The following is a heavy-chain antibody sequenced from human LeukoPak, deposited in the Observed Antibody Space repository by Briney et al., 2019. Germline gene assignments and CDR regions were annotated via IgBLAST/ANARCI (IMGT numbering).Heavy chain of an antibody. J-gene: IGHJ5*02. Sequence: AGSLRLSCAASGFTVSSNYMSWVRQPPGKGLEWVSVIYSGGSTYYADSVKGRFTISRDNSKTTLYLQMNSLRAEDTAVYYCARDHCSSTSCYGDNWFDPWGQGTLVTVSS. CDR1: GFTVSSNY. CDR3: ARDHCSSTSCYGDNWFDP. CDR2: IYSGGST. D-gene: IGHD2-2*01. V-gene: IGHV3-53*01.